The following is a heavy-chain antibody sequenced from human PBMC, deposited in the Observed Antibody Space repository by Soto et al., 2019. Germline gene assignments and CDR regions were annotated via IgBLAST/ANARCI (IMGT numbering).Heavy chain of an antibody. CDR1: GDSITSGYY. J-gene: IGHJ6*02. CDR3: ARDAPVALGVPNSIDV. V-gene: IGHV4-31*03. D-gene: IGHD3-3*02. Sequence: QVQLQESGPGLVKPSQTLSLTCTVSGDSITSGYYWSWIRQFPGKGLEWIGYIYYIGNTYYNPSLKSRVSISLDTSKSQFSLQLDSVTAADTAVYYCARDAPVALGVPNSIDVWGQGTTVTVSS. CDR2: IYYIGNT.